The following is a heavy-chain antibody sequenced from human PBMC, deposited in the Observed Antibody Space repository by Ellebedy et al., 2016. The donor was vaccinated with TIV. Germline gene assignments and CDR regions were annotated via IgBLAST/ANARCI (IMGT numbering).Heavy chain of an antibody. V-gene: IGHV3-30*18. Sequence: GESLKISCAASGLTLRSYAFHWVRQAPGKGLEWVAVISYYGGNTNYAASVKGRFTISRDNSKNHLYLQMNNLSAEDTAVYYCAKDRNEISSYYFYAMDVWGQGTTVTVSS. CDR1: GLTLRSYA. J-gene: IGHJ6*02. CDR3: AKDRNEISSYYFYAMDV. D-gene: IGHD6-6*01. CDR2: ISYYGGNT.